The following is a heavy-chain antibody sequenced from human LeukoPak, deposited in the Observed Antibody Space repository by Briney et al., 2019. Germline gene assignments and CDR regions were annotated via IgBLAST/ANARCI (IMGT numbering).Heavy chain of an antibody. Sequence: GGSLRLSCATSGFTFSNYWIHWVRQAPGKGLVWVSRINSDGESTNYADSVKGRFTISRDNAKNTLYLQMNSLRAEDTAVYYCVRQNTDGKFDYWGQGTLVTVSS. CDR1: GFTFSNYW. V-gene: IGHV3-74*01. CDR2: INSDGEST. CDR3: VRQNTDGKFDY. J-gene: IGHJ4*02. D-gene: IGHD2-8*01.